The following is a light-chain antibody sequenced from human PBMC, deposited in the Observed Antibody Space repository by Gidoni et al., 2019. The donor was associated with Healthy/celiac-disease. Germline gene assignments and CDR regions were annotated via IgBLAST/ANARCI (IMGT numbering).Light chain of an antibody. Sequence: IVLTQSPGTLSLSPGERATLSCRASQSLSSSYLGWYQQKPGQAPRLLIYAASNRATGIPDRFSGSGSGTDFSLTISRLEPEDFAVYYCQQYGSSRCTFGQXTKLEI. CDR1: QSLSSSY. J-gene: IGKJ2*02. CDR3: QQYGSSRCT. V-gene: IGKV3-20*01. CDR2: AAS.